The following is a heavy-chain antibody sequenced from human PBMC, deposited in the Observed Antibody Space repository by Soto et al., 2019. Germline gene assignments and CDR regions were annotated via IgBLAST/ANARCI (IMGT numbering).Heavy chain of an antibody. CDR3: ARLGYCSSTSCYVLILDY. Sequence: SETMSVTCPVAGGSISSYYWSWIRQPPGKGLEWIGYIYYSGSTNYNPSLKSRVTISVDTSKNQFSLKLSSVTAADTAVYYCARLGYCSSTSCYVLILDYRGQGTLVTVSS. D-gene: IGHD2-2*01. J-gene: IGHJ4*02. V-gene: IGHV4-59*01. CDR2: IYYSGST. CDR1: GGSISSYY.